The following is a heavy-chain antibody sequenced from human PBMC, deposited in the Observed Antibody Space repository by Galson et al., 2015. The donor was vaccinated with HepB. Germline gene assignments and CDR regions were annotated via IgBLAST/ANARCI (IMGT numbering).Heavy chain of an antibody. CDR1: GFSLSTSGVG. Sequence: ALVKPTQTLTLTCTFSGFSLSTSGVGVGWIRQPPGKALEWLALIYWDDDKRYSPSLKSRLTITKDTSKNQVVLTMTNMDPMDTATYYCAHRRKSRSYWWELLEDDAFDIWGQGTMVTVSS. D-gene: IGHD1-26*01. V-gene: IGHV2-5*02. CDR2: IYWDDDK. J-gene: IGHJ3*02. CDR3: AHRRKSRSYWWELLEDDAFDI.